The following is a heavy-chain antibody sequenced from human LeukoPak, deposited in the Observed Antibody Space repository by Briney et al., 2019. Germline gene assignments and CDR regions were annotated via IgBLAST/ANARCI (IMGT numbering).Heavy chain of an antibody. V-gene: IGHV4-34*01. CDR2: INHSGST. D-gene: IGHD3-22*01. Sequence: SETLSLTCAVYGGSFIVYYWSGIRQPRAKGLDGIGEINHSGSTNYNPSLKRGVTISVDTSKNQFSMKLSSVTDADTAVYYCAREGNDYYYDSSGDDYWGQGTLVTVSS. J-gene: IGHJ4*02. CDR1: GGSFIVYY. CDR3: AREGNDYYYDSSGDDY.